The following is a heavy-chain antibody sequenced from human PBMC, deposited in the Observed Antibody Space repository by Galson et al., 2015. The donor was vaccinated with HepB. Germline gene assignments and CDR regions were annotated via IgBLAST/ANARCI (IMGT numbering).Heavy chain of an antibody. CDR1: GFTFSSYA. Sequence: SLRLSCAASGFTFSSYAMHWVRQAPGKGLEWVAVISYDGSNKYYADSVKGRFTISRDNSENTLCLQMNSLRAEDTAVYYCARDDNEGLLWFGESDYYYYGMDVWGQGTTVTVSS. CDR2: ISYDGSNK. J-gene: IGHJ6*02. D-gene: IGHD3-10*01. V-gene: IGHV3-30*04. CDR3: ARDDNEGLLWFGESDYYYYGMDV.